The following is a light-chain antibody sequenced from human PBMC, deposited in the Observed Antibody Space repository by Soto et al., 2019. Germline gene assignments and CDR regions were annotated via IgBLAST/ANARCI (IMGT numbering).Light chain of an antibody. V-gene: IGLV2-8*01. J-gene: IGLJ2*01. Sequence: QSALTQPPSASGSPGQSVTISCTGTSSDVGGYNYVSWYLQHPGKAPKLMIYEVSKRPSGVPDRFSGSKSGNTASLTVSGLQAEDEADYYCSSYAGSNIVVFGGGTKVTVL. CDR3: SSYAGSNIVV. CDR1: SSDVGGYNY. CDR2: EVS.